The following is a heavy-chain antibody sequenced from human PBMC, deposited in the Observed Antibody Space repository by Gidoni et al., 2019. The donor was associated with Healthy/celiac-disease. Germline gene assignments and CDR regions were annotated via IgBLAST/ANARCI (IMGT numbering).Heavy chain of an antibody. D-gene: IGHD6-6*01. CDR1: GYTLTELS. Sequence: QVQLVQSGAKVKRPGASVKASCKVSGYTLTELSMHWVRQAPGKGLEGMGGFGPEDGETIDAQKFQGRVTMTEDTSTDTAYMDLSSLRSEDTAVYYCATDILGGARRVYWGQGTLVTVSS. CDR2: FGPEDGET. V-gene: IGHV1-24*01. J-gene: IGHJ4*02. CDR3: ATDILGGARRVY.